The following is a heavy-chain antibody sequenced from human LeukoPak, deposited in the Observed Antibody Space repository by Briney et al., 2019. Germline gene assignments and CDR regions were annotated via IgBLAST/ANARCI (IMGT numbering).Heavy chain of an antibody. D-gene: IGHD1-1*01. Sequence: ASVKLSCKASGGTFSSYAISWVRQAPGQGLEWMGGIIPIFGTANYAQKFQGRVTITADESTSTAYMELSSLRSEDTAVYYCARELERRFYYYGMDVWGQGTTVTVSS. CDR1: GGTFSSYA. CDR3: ARELERRFYYYGMDV. J-gene: IGHJ6*02. V-gene: IGHV1-69*13. CDR2: IIPIFGTA.